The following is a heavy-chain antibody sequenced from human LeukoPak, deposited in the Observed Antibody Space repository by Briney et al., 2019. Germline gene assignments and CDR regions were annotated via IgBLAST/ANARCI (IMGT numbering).Heavy chain of an antibody. D-gene: IGHD4-17*01. Sequence: GGSLRLSCAASGFTFSSYGMHWVRQAPGKGLEWVTVIWYDGSNKYYADSVKGRFTISRDNSKNTLYLQMNSLRAEDTAVYYCARVRSRVTTGTYDAFDIWGQGTMVTVSS. CDR1: GFTFSSYG. V-gene: IGHV3-33*01. CDR2: IWYDGSNK. J-gene: IGHJ3*02. CDR3: ARVRSRVTTGTYDAFDI.